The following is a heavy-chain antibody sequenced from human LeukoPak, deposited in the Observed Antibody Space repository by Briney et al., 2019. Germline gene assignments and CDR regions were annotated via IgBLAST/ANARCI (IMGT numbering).Heavy chain of an antibody. V-gene: IGHV3-23*01. CDR2: ISISSATT. D-gene: IGHD4-17*01. CDR1: GFTFNNYA. CDR3: AKASDTVTSRNYFDY. J-gene: IGHJ4*02. Sequence: GGSLRLSCAASGFTFNNYAMSWVRQAPGRGLEWVSTISISSATTYYADPVKGRFTISRDNSKKTLYLQMNSLRAEDTAVYYCAKASDTVTSRNYFDYWGQGTLVTVSS.